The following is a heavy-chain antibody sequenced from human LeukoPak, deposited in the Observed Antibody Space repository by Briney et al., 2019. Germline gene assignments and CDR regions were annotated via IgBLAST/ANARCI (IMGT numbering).Heavy chain of an antibody. CDR2: IYSGGST. D-gene: IGHD6-19*01. CDR1: GFTFSSYG. CDR3: ARYLWYSSGWVY. Sequence: PGGSLRLSCAASGFTFSSYGMSWVRQAPGKGLEWVSVIYSGGSTNYADSVKGRFTISRDNSKNTLYLQMNSLRAEDTAVYYCARYLWYSSGWVYWGQGTLVTVSS. J-gene: IGHJ4*02. V-gene: IGHV3-66*01.